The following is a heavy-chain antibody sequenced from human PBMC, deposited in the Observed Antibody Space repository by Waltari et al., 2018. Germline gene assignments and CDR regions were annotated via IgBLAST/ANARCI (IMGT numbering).Heavy chain of an antibody. V-gene: IGHV4-30-2*01. CDR2: IYRIGNT. J-gene: IGHJ3*01. CDR3: ARGYGNYVVDAFDV. Sequence: QLQLQESGPGLLKASQTLSLTCAVSGGSISSGAYSWTWIRQPPGKGLEWIGFIYRIGNTYYNPSLKSRVTISVDRSRNQFSLRLSSVTAADTAVYYCARGYGNYVVDAFDVCGQGTMVTVSS. CDR1: GGSISSGAYS. D-gene: IGHD4-17*01.